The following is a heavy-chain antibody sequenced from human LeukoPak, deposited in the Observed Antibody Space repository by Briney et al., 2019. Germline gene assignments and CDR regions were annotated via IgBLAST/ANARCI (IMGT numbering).Heavy chain of an antibody. Sequence: GRSRRLSCAASGFTFSKYGMHWVRQAPGKGLEWVAVIWYDGSDKYYADSVKGRFTISRDDSKNTLYLQMNSLRAEDTAAYYCAKDLGRYRNNYFDYWGQGTLVTVSS. CDR2: IWYDGSDK. J-gene: IGHJ4*02. D-gene: IGHD1-26*01. CDR3: AKDLGRYRNNYFDY. V-gene: IGHV3-33*06. CDR1: GFTFSKYG.